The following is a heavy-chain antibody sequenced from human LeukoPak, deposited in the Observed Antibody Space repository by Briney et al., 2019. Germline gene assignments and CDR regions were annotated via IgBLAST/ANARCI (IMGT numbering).Heavy chain of an antibody. V-gene: IGHV4-59*11. Sequence: PSETLSLTCTVSGGSISSHYWSWIRQPPGKGLEWIGYIYYSGSTNYNPSLKSRVTISVDTSKNQFSLKLSSVTAADTAVYYCARVTYYYDSSGYYYYFDYWGQGTLVTVSS. D-gene: IGHD3-22*01. CDR3: ARVTYYYDSSGYYYYFDY. J-gene: IGHJ4*02. CDR1: GGSISSHY. CDR2: IYYSGST.